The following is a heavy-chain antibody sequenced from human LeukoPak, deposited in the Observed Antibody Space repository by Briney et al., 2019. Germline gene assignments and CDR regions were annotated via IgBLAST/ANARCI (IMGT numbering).Heavy chain of an antibody. CDR2: VDPEDGET. Sequence: GASVKLSCKVSGYTFTDYYMHWVQQAPGKGLEWMGLVDPEDGETIYAEKFQGRVTITADTSTDTAYMQLSSLRSEDTAVYYCATDPPPWSGAWFDPWGQGTLVTVSS. V-gene: IGHV1-69-2*01. D-gene: IGHD3-3*01. CDR1: GYTFTDYY. CDR3: ATDPPPWSGAWFDP. J-gene: IGHJ5*02.